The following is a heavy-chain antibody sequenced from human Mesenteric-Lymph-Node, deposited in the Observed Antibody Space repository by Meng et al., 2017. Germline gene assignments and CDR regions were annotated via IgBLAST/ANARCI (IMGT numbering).Heavy chain of an antibody. CDR2: ISGSGGST. Sequence: GGSLRLSCAASGFTFSSYAMSWVRQAPGKGLEWVSAISGSGGSTYYADSVKGRFTISRDNAKNSLYLQMNSLRSEDTAVYYRARDFGYSGYDWIRDYYYGMDVWGQGTTVTVSS. CDR3: ARDFGYSGYDWIRDYYYGMDV. V-gene: IGHV3-23*01. CDR1: GFTFSSYA. J-gene: IGHJ6*02. D-gene: IGHD5-12*01.